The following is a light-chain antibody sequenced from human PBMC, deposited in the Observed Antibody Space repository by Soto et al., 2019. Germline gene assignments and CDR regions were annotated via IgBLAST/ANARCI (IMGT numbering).Light chain of an antibody. Sequence: DIQMTQSPSTLSASVGDRVTITCRASQSISTWLAWYQQKPGKAPKLLIYTASNLERGVPSSFSGSGSGTEFTLTISSLQPDDFATYYCQQHNSYPRTFGQGTKVEMK. CDR3: QQHNSYPRT. CDR1: QSISTW. J-gene: IGKJ1*01. V-gene: IGKV1-5*03. CDR2: TAS.